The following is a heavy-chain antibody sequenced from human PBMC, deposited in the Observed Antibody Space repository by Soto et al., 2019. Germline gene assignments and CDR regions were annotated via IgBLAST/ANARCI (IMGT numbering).Heavy chain of an antibody. Sequence: SQTLSLTCAISGDSVSSNSAAWNWIRQSPSRGLEWLGRAYYRSQWYYDSAVSVRSRITVIPDTSKNQFSLQLNSVTPEDTAVYYCTKQKGDRRTYNGMHVWGQGTTVTVSS. CDR2: AYYRSQWYY. V-gene: IGHV6-1*01. D-gene: IGHD2-21*02. CDR1: GDSVSSNSAA. CDR3: TKQKGDRRTYNGMHV. J-gene: IGHJ6*02.